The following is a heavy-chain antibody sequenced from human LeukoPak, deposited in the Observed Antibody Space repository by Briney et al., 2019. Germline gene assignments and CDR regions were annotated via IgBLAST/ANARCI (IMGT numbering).Heavy chain of an antibody. CDR2: ISYDGSKT. V-gene: IGHV3-30*04. J-gene: IGHJ4*02. CDR3: ARKNGLDY. Sequence: GRTLRLSCAASGFTFSSYAMHWVRQAPGEGLEWVAIISYDGSKTYYADSVKGRFTISRDNSKNTLYLQMNSLRAEDTAVYYCARKNGLDYWGQGTLVTVSS. CDR1: GFTFSSYA.